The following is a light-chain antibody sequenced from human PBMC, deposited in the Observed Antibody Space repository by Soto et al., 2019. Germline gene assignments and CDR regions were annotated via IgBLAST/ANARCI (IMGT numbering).Light chain of an antibody. CDR2: GAS. Sequence: EIVLTHSPGILSLSPGERATLSCRASQSVSSTYLAWYQQKPGQAPRLLIYGASSRATGIPDRFSGSGSGTDFTLTISRLEPEDFAVYYCQQYGTSPITFGPGTKVDIK. V-gene: IGKV3-20*01. J-gene: IGKJ3*01. CDR1: QSVSSTY. CDR3: QQYGTSPIT.